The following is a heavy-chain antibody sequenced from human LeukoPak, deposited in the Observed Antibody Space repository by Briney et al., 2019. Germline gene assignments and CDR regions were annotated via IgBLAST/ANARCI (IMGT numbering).Heavy chain of an antibody. V-gene: IGHV3-7*01. CDR1: GLTFSSYW. CDR2: IKQDGSEE. CDR3: ARDGASAGVYDYIWGSYRHNFDY. J-gene: IGHJ4*02. D-gene: IGHD3-16*02. Sequence: GGSLRLSCAASGLTFSSYWMSWVRQAPGKGLEWVANIKQDGSEEYYVDSVKGRFTISRDNAKNSLYLQMNSLRAEDTAVYYCARDGASAGVYDYIWGSYRHNFDYWGQGTLVTVSS.